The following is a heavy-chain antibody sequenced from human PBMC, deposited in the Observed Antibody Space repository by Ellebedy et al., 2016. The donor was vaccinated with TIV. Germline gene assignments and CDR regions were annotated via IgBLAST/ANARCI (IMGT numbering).Heavy chain of an antibody. CDR1: GGSIATSSYY. D-gene: IGHD4-23*01. Sequence: MPSETLSLTCSVSGGSIATSSYYWAWIRQHPGKGLEWTGRVFYTGVTYYNSSLESRVTMSVDTSKNHFSLPLRSVTVADTTLYSCARQIGGYGGRFDPWGQGARVTVSS. V-gene: IGHV4-39*01. CDR3: ARQIGGYGGRFDP. CDR2: VFYTGVT. J-gene: IGHJ5*02.